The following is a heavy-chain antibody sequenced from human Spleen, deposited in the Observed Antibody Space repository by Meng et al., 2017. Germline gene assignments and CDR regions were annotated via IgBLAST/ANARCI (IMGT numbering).Heavy chain of an antibody. J-gene: IGHJ4*02. D-gene: IGHD2-8*02. V-gene: IGHV4-4*02. CDR3: ARRPTGIDY. CDR1: GDSVSNSYW. Sequence: QVQLQESGPGLVVPSGTLSLTCAVSGDSVSNSYWWGWVRQPPGKGLEWIGEIYHSGSTNYNPSLKSRVTISVDKSKNQFSLKVTSVTAADTAVYYCARRPTGIDYWGQGTLVTVSS. CDR2: IYHSGST.